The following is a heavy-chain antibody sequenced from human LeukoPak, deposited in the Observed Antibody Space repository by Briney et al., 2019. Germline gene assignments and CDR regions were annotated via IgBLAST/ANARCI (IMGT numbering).Heavy chain of an antibody. V-gene: IGHV1-18*01. CDR1: GYTFTSYG. D-gene: IGHD3-10*01. Sequence: GASVKVSCKASGYTFTSYGISWVRQAPGQGLEWMGWISAYNGNTNYAQKLQGRVTMTTDTSTSTAYMELRSLRSDDTAVYYCARVNYYGSGSYYYYYYMDVWGKGTTVTISS. CDR3: ARVNYYGSGSYYYYYYMDV. CDR2: ISAYNGNT. J-gene: IGHJ6*03.